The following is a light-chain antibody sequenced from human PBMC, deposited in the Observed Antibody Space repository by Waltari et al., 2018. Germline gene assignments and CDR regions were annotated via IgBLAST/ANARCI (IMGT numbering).Light chain of an antibody. CDR1: SSDVGAYNY. V-gene: IGLV2-14*03. Sequence: QSALTQPASVSGSPGQSITLPCTGTSSDVGAYNYVSWYHQHPGKAPKLMISDVSDRPSGVSNRFSGSKSGNTASLTISGLQAEDEADYFCMSYTSSSSWIFGGGTKLTVL. J-gene: IGLJ2*01. CDR2: DVS. CDR3: MSYTSSSSWI.